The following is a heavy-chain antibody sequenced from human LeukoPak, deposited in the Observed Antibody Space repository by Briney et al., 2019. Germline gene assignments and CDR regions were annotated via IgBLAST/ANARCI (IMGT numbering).Heavy chain of an antibody. V-gene: IGHV3-30*02. J-gene: IGHJ4*02. CDR2: IRFDGGNK. CDR3: ARDVRSAAGTGY. D-gene: IGHD6-13*01. CDR1: GFTLSNYG. Sequence: GGSLRLSCAASGFTLSNYGMHWVRQAPGKGLEWVAFIRFDGGNKYYAESVKGRFAISRDNSKNTLYLQMNSLRAEDTAVYYCARDVRSAAGTGYWGQGTLVTVSS.